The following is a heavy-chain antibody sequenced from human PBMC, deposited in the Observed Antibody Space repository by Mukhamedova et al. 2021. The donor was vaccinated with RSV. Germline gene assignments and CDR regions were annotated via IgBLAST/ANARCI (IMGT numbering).Heavy chain of an antibody. Sequence: SDTGYNTYYADSVKGRFTISRDYSKNTLYLQMNNVRAEDTAIYYCTKEGGGGYCASTTCVLFDYLGQGLLVTVSS. CDR3: TKEGGGGYCASTTCVLFDY. D-gene: IGHD2/OR15-2a*01. J-gene: IGHJ4*02. CDR2: SDTGYNT. V-gene: IGHV3-23*01.